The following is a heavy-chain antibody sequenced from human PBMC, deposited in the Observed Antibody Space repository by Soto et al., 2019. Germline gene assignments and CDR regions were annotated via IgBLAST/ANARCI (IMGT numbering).Heavy chain of an antibody. CDR1: GYSFTSYA. D-gene: IGHD6-13*01. CDR3: ARGSIAAGGNYGMDV. Sequence: ASVKVSCKASGYSFTSYAMFWVRQAPGQRLEWMGWINTGNDYTKYSQNFQGRVTITRDTSASTAYMELSSLRFEDTAVYYCARGSIAAGGNYGMDVWGQGTTVTSP. V-gene: IGHV1-3*04. CDR2: INTGNDYT. J-gene: IGHJ6*02.